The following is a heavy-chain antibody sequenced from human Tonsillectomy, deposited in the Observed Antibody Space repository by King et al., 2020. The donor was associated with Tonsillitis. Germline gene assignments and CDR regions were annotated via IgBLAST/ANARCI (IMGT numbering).Heavy chain of an antibody. D-gene: IGHD3-9*01. Sequence: VQLVQSGGGLVQPGGSLRLSSAASGFTFSSYWMSWVRQAPGKGLEWVANIKQDGSEKYYVDSVKGRFTISRDNAKNSLYLQMNSLRAEDTAVYYCARELRYFDWFSRYFDLWGRGTLVTVSS. J-gene: IGHJ2*01. CDR3: ARELRYFDWFSRYFDL. CDR1: GFTFSSYW. V-gene: IGHV3-7*01. CDR2: IKQDGSEK.